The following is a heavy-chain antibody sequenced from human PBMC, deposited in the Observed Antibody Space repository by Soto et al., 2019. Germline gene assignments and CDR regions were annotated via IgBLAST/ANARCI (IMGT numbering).Heavy chain of an antibody. D-gene: IGHD1-1*01. Sequence: VQLLESGGGLVQTGGSRRLSCAASGFTFSRYAMSWVRQAPGKGREWVSAISGSGGSTYYADSVKGRFTIARANSKNTLYLKMNSLRAEDTAVYSCAKDLGPIGNYDYWGQGTLVTVSS. CDR2: ISGSGGST. V-gene: IGHV3-23*01. CDR3: AKDLGPIGNYDY. CDR1: GFTFSRYA. J-gene: IGHJ4*02.